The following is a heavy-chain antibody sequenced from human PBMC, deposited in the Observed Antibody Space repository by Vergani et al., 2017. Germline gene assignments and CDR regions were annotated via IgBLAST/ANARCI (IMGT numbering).Heavy chain of an antibody. CDR1: GFTFSSYG. J-gene: IGHJ4*02. D-gene: IGHD4-17*01. V-gene: IGHV3-30*18. Sequence: QVQLVESGGGVVQPGRSLRLSCAASGFTFSSYGMHWVRQAPGKGLEWVAVISYDGSNKYYVDSVKGRFTISRDNAKNSLYLQMNSLRAEDTAVYYCAKDYGDYDWGQGTLVTVSS. CDR3: AKDYGDYD. CDR2: ISYDGSNK.